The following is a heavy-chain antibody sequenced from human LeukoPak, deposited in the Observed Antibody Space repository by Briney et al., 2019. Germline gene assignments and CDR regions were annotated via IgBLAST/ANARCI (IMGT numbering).Heavy chain of an antibody. V-gene: IGHV3-30*18. CDR3: AKESEIFGVVPGEPINWFDP. D-gene: IGHD3-3*01. CDR1: GFTFSSYG. J-gene: IGHJ5*02. Sequence: GGSLRLSCAASGFTFSSYGMHWVRQAPGKGLEWVAVISYDGSNKYYADSVKGRFTISRDNSKNTLYLQMNSLRAEDTAVYYCAKESEIFGVVPGEPINWFDPWGQGTLVTASS. CDR2: ISYDGSNK.